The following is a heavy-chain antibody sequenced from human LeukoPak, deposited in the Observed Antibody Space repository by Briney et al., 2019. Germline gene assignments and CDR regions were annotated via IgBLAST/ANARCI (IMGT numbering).Heavy chain of an antibody. CDR1: GFTFSSYS. CDR2: ITSSSRYI. Sequence: GGSLRLSCAASGFTFSSYSMNWVRQVPGKGLEWVSCITSSSRYIYYADSVKGRFTISRDNAKNSLYLQMNSLRAEDTAVYYCARDFSLPYYYDSSGYSDDAFDIWGQGTMVTVSS. D-gene: IGHD3-22*01. V-gene: IGHV3-21*01. CDR3: ARDFSLPYYYDSSGYSDDAFDI. J-gene: IGHJ3*02.